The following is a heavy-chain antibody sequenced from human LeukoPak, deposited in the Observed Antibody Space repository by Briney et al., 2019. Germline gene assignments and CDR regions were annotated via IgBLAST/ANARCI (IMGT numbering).Heavy chain of an antibody. J-gene: IGHJ5*02. CDR1: GFTFSSYS. CDR3: ARDQEYYDILTGYYSWFDP. Sequence: PGGSLRLSCAVSGFTFSSYSMNWVRQAPGKGLEWVSSISSSSSYIYYANSVKGRFTISRDNAKKSLYLQMNSLRGEDTAVYYCARDQEYYDILTGYYSWFDPWGQGTLVTVSS. V-gene: IGHV3-21*01. CDR2: ISSSSSYI. D-gene: IGHD3-9*01.